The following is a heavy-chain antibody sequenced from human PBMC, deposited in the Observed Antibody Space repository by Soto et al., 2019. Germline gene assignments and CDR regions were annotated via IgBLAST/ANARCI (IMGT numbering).Heavy chain of an antibody. CDR3: ARDTDGHHY. CDR2: INTDGSIT. CDR1: GLIFSNYK. V-gene: IGHV3-74*01. Sequence: GGALRLSCAASGLIFSNYKMHWVRQAPGKGLVWVSRINTDGSITDYADSVKGRFTVSRDNPKNTLYLQMNSLRAEDTAVYYCARDTDGHHYWGQGTLVTVSS. J-gene: IGHJ4*02.